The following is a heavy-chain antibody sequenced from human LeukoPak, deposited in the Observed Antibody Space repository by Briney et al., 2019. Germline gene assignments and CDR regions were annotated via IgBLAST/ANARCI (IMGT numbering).Heavy chain of an antibody. J-gene: IGHJ4*02. CDR1: GYTLTELS. CDR2: FDPEDGET. D-gene: IGHD3-9*01. V-gene: IGHV1-24*01. Sequence: GASVKVSCKVSGYTLTELSMHWVRQAPGKGLEWMGGFDPEDGETIYAQKFQGRVTMTEDTSTDTAYMELSSLRSEDTAVYYCATDLGLRYSRIGSYYFDYWGQGTLVTVSS. CDR3: ATDLGLRYSRIGSYYFDY.